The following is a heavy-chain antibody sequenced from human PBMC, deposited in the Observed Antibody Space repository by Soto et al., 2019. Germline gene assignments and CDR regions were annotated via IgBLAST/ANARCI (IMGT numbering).Heavy chain of an antibody. CDR1: GYTFTSYD. D-gene: IGHD6-6*01. Sequence: RASVKVSCKASGYTFTSYDINWVRQATGQGLEWMGWMNPNSGNTGYAQKFQGRVTMTRNTSISTAYMELSSLRSEDTAVYYCARGFRSSSYFDYWGQGTLVTVSS. J-gene: IGHJ4*02. CDR2: MNPNSGNT. CDR3: ARGFRSSSYFDY. V-gene: IGHV1-8*01.